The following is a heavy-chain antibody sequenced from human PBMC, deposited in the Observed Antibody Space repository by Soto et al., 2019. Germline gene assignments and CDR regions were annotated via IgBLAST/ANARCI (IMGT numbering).Heavy chain of an antibody. D-gene: IGHD6-19*01. CDR2: INHSGLT. J-gene: IGHJ5*02. V-gene: IGHV4-34*01. CDR3: ARGYSSGWYDD. CDR1: GGSFSGYY. Sequence: QVQLQQWGAGLLKPSETLSLTCAVYGGSFSGYYWSWIRQPPGQGLEWIGEINHSGLTNYNPSLKRRVTISVDTSKNHFSLKLSSVAAADTAVYYCARGYSSGWYDDWGQGTLVTVSS.